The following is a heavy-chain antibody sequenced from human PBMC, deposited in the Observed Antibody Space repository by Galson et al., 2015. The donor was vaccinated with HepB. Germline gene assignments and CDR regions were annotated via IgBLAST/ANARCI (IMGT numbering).Heavy chain of an antibody. V-gene: IGHV1-18*04. J-gene: IGHJ3*02. CDR2: ISAYNGNT. CDR1: GYTFTSYG. D-gene: IGHD3-22*01. Sequence: SVQVSCKASGYTFTSYGISWVRQAPGQGLEWMGWISAYNGNTNYAQKLQGRVTMTTDTSTSTAYMELRSLRSDDTAVYYCARVTSAAMIVVVRPVLAFDIWGQGTMVTVSS. CDR3: ARVTSAAMIVVVRPVLAFDI.